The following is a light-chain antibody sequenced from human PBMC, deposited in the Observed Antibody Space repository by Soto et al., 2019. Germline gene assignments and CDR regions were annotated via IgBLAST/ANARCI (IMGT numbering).Light chain of an antibody. CDR3: HVWDSDRDHPV. CDR2: NEV. Sequence: SYELTQPPSVSVSPGMTARITGGGNNIGSKAVHWYQQRSGQAPVLVINNEVDRPSGIPERFSGSNFGTTATLTINRVEAGDEADYFCHVWDSDRDHPVFGGGTKVTVL. V-gene: IGLV3-21*04. J-gene: IGLJ2*01. CDR1: NIGSKA.